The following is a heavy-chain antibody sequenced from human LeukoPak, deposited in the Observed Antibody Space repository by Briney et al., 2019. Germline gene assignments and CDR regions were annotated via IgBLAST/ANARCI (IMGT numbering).Heavy chain of an antibody. CDR2: INPNSGGT. Sequence: ASVKVSCKASGYTFTGYYMHWVRQAPGQGLEWMGWINPNSGGTNYAQKFQGRVTMTRDTSISTAYMELSRLRSDDTAVYYCAFTDSSSWSFMRGFWGQGTLVTVSS. V-gene: IGHV1-2*02. J-gene: IGHJ4*02. CDR1: GYTFTGYY. D-gene: IGHD6-13*01. CDR3: AFTDSSSWSFMRGF.